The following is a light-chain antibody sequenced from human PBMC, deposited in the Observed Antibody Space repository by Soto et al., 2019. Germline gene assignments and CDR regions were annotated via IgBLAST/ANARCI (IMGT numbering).Light chain of an antibody. CDR3: AAWDDSLNGFFA. J-gene: IGLJ1*01. CDR1: SFNIGRNS. V-gene: IGLV1-44*01. Sequence: QSALAQPPSASGTPGQRVTISCSGSSFNIGRNSVSWYQHLPGAAPKLLIYNGNQRPSGVPDRFSGSKSGTSASLAISGLQSEDEADYYCAAWDDSLNGFFAFGTGTKVTVL. CDR2: NGN.